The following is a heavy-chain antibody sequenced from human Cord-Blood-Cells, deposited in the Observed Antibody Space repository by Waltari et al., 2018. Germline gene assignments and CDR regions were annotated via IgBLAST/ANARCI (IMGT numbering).Heavy chain of an antibody. CDR3: AREAAAAGTVDY. CDR1: GSTFTGYY. V-gene: IGHV1-2*04. J-gene: IGHJ4*02. D-gene: IGHD6-13*01. CDR2: INPNSGGT. Sequence: QVQLVQSGAEVKKPGASVKVSCKASGSTFTGYYIHWGRQAPGQGLEWMGWINPNSGGTNYAQKFQGWVTMTRDTSINTAYMELSRLRSDDTAVYYCAREAAAAGTVDYWGQGTLVTVSS.